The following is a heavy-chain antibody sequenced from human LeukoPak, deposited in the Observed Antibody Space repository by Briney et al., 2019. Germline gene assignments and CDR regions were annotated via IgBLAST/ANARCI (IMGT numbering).Heavy chain of an antibody. Sequence: GGSLRLSCAASGFTFSSYSMNWVRQAPGKGLEWVSYISSSSSTIYYADSVKGRFTISRDNAKNSLYLQMNSLRAEDTAVYYCARSLGFLELWLDYWGQGTQVTVSS. CDR1: GFTFSSYS. D-gene: IGHD3-3*01. J-gene: IGHJ4*02. CDR2: ISSSSSTI. CDR3: ARSLGFLELWLDY. V-gene: IGHV3-48*01.